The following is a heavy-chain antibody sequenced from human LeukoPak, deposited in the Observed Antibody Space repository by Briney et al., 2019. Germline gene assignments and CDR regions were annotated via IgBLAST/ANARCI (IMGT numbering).Heavy chain of an antibody. Sequence: ASVKVSCKASGGTSSSYAISWVRQAPGQGLEWMGIINPSGGSTSYAQKFQGRVTMTRDTSTSTVYMELSSLRSEDTAVYYCARTQLTRGDAFDIWGQGTMVTVSS. CDR2: INPSGGST. V-gene: IGHV1-46*01. CDR1: GGTSSSYA. D-gene: IGHD1-1*01. CDR3: ARTQLTRGDAFDI. J-gene: IGHJ3*02.